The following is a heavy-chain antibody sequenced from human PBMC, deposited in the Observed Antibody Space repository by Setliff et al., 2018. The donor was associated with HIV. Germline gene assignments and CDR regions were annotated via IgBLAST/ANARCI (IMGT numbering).Heavy chain of an antibody. CDR2: IIPIFGTA. V-gene: IGHV1-69*13. Sequence: GASVKVSCKASGGTFSSYAINWVRQAPGQGPAWMGGIIPIFGTANYAQKFQGRVTITADESTGTAYMELSSLRSEDTAVYYCARVKRTSAYDYWGQGTLVTVSS. D-gene: IGHD2-2*01. J-gene: IGHJ4*02. CDR1: GGTFSSYA. CDR3: ARVKRTSAYDY.